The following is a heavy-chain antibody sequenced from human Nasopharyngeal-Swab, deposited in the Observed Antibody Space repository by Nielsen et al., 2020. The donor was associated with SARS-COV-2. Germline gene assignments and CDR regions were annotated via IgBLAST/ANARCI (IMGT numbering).Heavy chain of an antibody. CDR3: VRDLPYNEVS. Sequence: WIRQPPGKGLEWIGYIYHSGSTYYNPSLKSRVTISVDRSKNQFSLKLSSVTAADTAVYYCVRDLPYNEVSWGQGTLVTVSS. D-gene: IGHD5-24*01. J-gene: IGHJ5*02. V-gene: IGHV4-30-2*01. CDR2: IYHSGST.